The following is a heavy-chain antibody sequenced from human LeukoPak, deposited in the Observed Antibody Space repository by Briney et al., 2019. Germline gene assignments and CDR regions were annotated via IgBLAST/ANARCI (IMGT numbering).Heavy chain of an antibody. V-gene: IGHV4-34*01. CDR2: INHSGST. Sequence: SETLSLTCAVYGGSFSGYYWSWIRQPPGKGLEWIGGINHSGSTNYNPSLKSRVTISVDTSKNQFSLKLSSVTAADTAVYYCARKLEVGWFDPWGQGTLVTVSS. D-gene: IGHD4-23*01. CDR3: ARKLEVGWFDP. CDR1: GGSFSGYY. J-gene: IGHJ5*02.